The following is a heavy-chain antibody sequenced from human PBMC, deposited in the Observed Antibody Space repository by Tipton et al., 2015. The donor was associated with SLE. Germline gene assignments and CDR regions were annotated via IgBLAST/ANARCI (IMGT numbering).Heavy chain of an antibody. Sequence: LRLSCTVSGGSISSGSYYWSWIRQPAGKGLEWIGHIYTSGSTNYNPSLKSRVTISVDTSKNQFSLKLSSVTAADTAVYYCARLEYWGQGTLVTVSS. V-gene: IGHV4-61*09. J-gene: IGHJ4*02. D-gene: IGHD1-1*01. CDR2: IYTSGST. CDR3: ARLEY. CDR1: GGSISSGSYY.